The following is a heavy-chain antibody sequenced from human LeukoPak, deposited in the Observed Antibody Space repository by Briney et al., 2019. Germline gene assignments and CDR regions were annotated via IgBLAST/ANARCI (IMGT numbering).Heavy chain of an antibody. J-gene: IGHJ4*02. V-gene: IGHV3-23*01. CDR2: ISGSGGST. D-gene: IGHD6-13*01. CDR3: AKGGSSSLYVGYYFDY. CDR1: GFTFSSYW. Sequence: GGSLRLSCAASGFTFSSYWMLWVRQAPGKGLEWVSAISGSGGSTYYADSVKGRFTISRDNSKNTLYLQMNSLRAEDTAVYYCAKGGSSSLYVGYYFDYWGQGTLVTVSS.